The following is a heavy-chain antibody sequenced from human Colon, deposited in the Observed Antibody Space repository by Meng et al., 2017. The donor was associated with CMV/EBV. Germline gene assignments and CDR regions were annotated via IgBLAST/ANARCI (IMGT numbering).Heavy chain of an antibody. CDR3: ARATKSSCWEVLDY. CDR2: SYYTGST. Sequence: QVNLQPCGAGLLKPSETLSLPCAVYGESFSGYYWTWIRQPPGRGLEWIGESYYTGSTNYSPSLKSRVTISLDTSKNQFSLKLNSVTAADTAVYYCARATKSSCWEVLDYWGRGTLVTVSS. J-gene: IGHJ4*01. CDR1: GESFSGYY. D-gene: IGHD2-2*01. V-gene: IGHV4-34*01.